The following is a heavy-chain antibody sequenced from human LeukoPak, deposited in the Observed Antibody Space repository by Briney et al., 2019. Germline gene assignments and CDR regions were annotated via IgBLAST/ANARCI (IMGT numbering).Heavy chain of an antibody. D-gene: IGHD2-2*01. CDR1: GYTFTGYY. V-gene: IGHV1-2*02. CDR2: INPNSGGT. Sequence: ASVKVSCKASGYTFTGYYMHWVRQAPGQGLEWMGWINPNSGGTNYAQQVQGRVTMTRDTSISTAYMELSRLRSDDTAVYYCAAQGTIRSSASWEVDYWGQGTLVTVSS. J-gene: IGHJ4*02. CDR3: AAQGTIRSSASWEVDY.